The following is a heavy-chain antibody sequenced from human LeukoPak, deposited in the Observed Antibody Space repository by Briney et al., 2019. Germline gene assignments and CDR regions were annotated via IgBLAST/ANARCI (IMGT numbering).Heavy chain of an antibody. CDR1: GFTFSNAW. V-gene: IGHV3-15*05. D-gene: IGHD5-18*01. CDR2: IKSKTDGGTT. J-gene: IGHJ4*02. Sequence: GGSLRLSCAASGFTFSNAWMSWVRQAPGKGLEWVGRIKSKTDGGTTDYAAPVKGRFTISRDDSKNTLYLQMNSLRAEDTAVYYCARINPRIQLWKGGDYWGQGTLVTVSS. CDR3: ARINPRIQLWKGGDY.